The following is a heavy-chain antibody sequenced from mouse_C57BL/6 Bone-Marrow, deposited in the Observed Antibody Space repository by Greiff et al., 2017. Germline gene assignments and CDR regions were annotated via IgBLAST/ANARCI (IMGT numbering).Heavy chain of an antibody. CDR1: GYTFTSYW. CDR2: IHPNSGST. CDR3: ARGITTVVATSPYAMDY. J-gene: IGHJ4*01. V-gene: IGHV1-64*01. D-gene: IGHD1-1*01. Sequence: QVQLQQPGAELVKPGASVKLSCKASGYTFTSYWMHWVKQRPGQGLEWIGMIHPNSGSTNYNEKFKSKATLTVDKSSSTAYMQLSSLTSEDTAFYYCARGITTVVATSPYAMDYWGQGTSVTVSS.